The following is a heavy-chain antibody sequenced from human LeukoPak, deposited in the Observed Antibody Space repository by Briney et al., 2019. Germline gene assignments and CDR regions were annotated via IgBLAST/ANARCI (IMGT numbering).Heavy chain of an antibody. D-gene: IGHD6-19*01. CDR2: IYHSGST. V-gene: IGHV4-30-2*01. CDR3: ASSTLAVAGSFDY. J-gene: IGHJ4*02. Sequence: PSETLSLTCTVSGGSISSGGYYWSWIRQPPGKGLEWIGYIYHSGSTYYNPSLKSRVTISVDRSKNQFSLKLSSVTAADTAVYYCASSTLAVAGSFDYWGQGTLVTVSS. CDR1: GGSISSGGYY.